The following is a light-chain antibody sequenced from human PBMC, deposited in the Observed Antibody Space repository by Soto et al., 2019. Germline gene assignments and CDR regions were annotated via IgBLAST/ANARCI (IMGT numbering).Light chain of an antibody. CDR3: QQYSDFST. CDR1: QSISSW. Sequence: GDRVTITCRASQSISSWLAWYQQNPGKAPKLLIFNAATLESGVPSRFFGSGSGTEFTLTISSLQPDDFGTYYCQQYSDFSTFGQGTKVEIK. J-gene: IGKJ1*01. V-gene: IGKV1-5*01. CDR2: NAA.